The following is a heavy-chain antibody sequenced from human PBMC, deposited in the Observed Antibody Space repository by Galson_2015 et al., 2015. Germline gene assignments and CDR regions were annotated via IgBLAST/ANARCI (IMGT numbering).Heavy chain of an antibody. CDR2: ISYDGSNK. V-gene: IGHV3-30*01. D-gene: IGHD2-21*01. Sequence: SLRLSCAASGFTFSCYAMHWVRQAPGKGLEWVAVISYDGSNKYYADSVKGRFTISRDNSKNTLYLQMNSLRAEDTAVYYCARDSIAYCGGDCYDMGIWGQGTMVTVSS. CDR1: GFTFSCYA. J-gene: IGHJ3*02. CDR3: ARDSIAYCGGDCYDMGI.